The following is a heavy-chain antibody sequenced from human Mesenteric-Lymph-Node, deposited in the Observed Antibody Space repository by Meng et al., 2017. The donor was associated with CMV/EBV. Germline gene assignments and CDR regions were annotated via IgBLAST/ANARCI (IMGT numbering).Heavy chain of an antibody. CDR1: GYTFTAYY. CDR3: GRSHDSSAYYGDYDGGDV. D-gene: IGHD3-22*01. Sequence: ASVKVSCKASGYTFTAYYIHWGRQAPGQGLEWMGGINANSGGSNYAQRFQGRVTMTRDTSISTAYMELTRLTSDDTAVYYCGRSHDSSAYYGDYDGGDVWGQGTTVTVSS. J-gene: IGHJ6*02. V-gene: IGHV1-2*02. CDR2: INANSGGS.